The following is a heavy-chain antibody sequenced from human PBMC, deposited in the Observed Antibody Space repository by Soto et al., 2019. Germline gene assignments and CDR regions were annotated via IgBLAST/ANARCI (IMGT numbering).Heavy chain of an antibody. D-gene: IGHD5-12*01. CDR3: CISKNGYNYLDY. CDR2: INPSDDST. CDR1: GYSFIDYE. Sequence: QVHLVQSGGEVEKPGASVKISCKASGYSFIDYEMHWVRQTPGQGLEWMGIINPSDDSTTYAHNFQGRLTMTRDTSTSTVYMELSSLRSEDTAVYFCCISKNGYNYLDYWGQGTLVTVSS. J-gene: IGHJ4*02. V-gene: IGHV1-46*01.